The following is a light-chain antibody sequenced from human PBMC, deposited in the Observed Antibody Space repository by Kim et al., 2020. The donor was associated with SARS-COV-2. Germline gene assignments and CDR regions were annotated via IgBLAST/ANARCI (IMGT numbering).Light chain of an antibody. Sequence: SYELTQPPSVSVSPGQTASITCSGDKLGDKYACWYQQKPGQSPVVVIYQNSKRPSGIPERFSGSNSGNTATLTISGTPAMDEADYYCQAWDSSLVVFDGG. CDR3: QAWDSSLVV. CDR2: QNS. J-gene: IGLJ2*01. CDR1: KLGDKY. V-gene: IGLV3-1*01.